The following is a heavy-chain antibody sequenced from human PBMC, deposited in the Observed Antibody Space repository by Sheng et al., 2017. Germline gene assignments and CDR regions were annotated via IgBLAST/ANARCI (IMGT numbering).Heavy chain of an antibody. Sequence: EVQLVESGGGLVKPGGSLRLSCAASGFTFSTYSMNWVRQAPGKGLQWVSSISSSSSYIYYADSVKGRFTISRNDAKNSLYLQMNSLRAEDTAVYYCARDLHPRSMGNWFDPWGQGTLVIVSS. CDR2: ISSSSSYI. CDR1: GFTFSTYS. D-gene: IGHD1-26*01. V-gene: IGHV3-21*01. CDR3: ARDLHPRSMGNWFDP. J-gene: IGHJ5*02.